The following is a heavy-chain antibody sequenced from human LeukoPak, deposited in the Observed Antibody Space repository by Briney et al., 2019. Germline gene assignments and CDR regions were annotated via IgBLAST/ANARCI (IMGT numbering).Heavy chain of an antibody. D-gene: IGHD3-22*01. CDR2: IYDSGST. CDR3: ARGVAYYDSSGYYYLGVRYFDY. J-gene: IGHJ4*02. V-gene: IGHV4-59*01. CDR1: GDSISSYY. Sequence: SETLSLTCTVSGDSISSYYWSWIRQPPGKGLEWIGYIYDSGSTNYNPSLKSRVTISVDTSKNQFSLKLSSVTAADTAVYYCARGVAYYDSSGYYYLGVRYFDYWGQGTLVTVSS.